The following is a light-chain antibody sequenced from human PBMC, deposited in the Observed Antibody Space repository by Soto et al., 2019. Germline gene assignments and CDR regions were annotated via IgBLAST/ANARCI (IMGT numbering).Light chain of an antibody. CDR1: QSISAW. CDR2: DAS. CDR3: QQYNSYSWT. J-gene: IGKJ1*01. V-gene: IGKV1-5*01. Sequence: DIPLTQSPSTLSASVGDRVTITCRASQSISAWLAWYQQKPGKAPKLLIYDASTLESGVPSRFSGSGSGTEFTLTINSLQPDDFATYYCQQYNSYSWTFGQGTKVDIK.